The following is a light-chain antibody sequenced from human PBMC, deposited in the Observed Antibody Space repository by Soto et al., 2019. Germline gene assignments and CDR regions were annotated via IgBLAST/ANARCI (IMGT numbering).Light chain of an antibody. CDR2: TNN. CDR3: AAWDGSLNVYV. CDR1: SSSIGSNS. V-gene: IGLV1-44*01. J-gene: IGLJ1*01. Sequence: QYVLTQPPSASGTPGQRVTISCSGSSSSIGSNSVNWYQQLPRTAPKVLIYTNNQRPSGVPDRFSGSKSGTSASLAISGLQSEDEDDYYCAAWDGSLNVYVFGTGTKLTVL.